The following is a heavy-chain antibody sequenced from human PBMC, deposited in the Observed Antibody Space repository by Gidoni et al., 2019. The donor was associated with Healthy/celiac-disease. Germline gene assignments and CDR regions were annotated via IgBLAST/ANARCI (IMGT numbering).Heavy chain of an antibody. Sequence: EVLLVESGGGLVQPGGSLQLSCAACGFIFSDSAMNWVRQASGKGLEWVGRIRSKASNYAPAYAASVKGRFIVSRYDSKNTAYLQMNSLRAEDTAVYYCTSGSPDYWGQGTLVTVSS. V-gene: IGHV3-73*01. CDR2: IRSKASNYAP. CDR1: GFIFSDSA. D-gene: IGHD1-26*01. J-gene: IGHJ4*02. CDR3: TSGSPDY.